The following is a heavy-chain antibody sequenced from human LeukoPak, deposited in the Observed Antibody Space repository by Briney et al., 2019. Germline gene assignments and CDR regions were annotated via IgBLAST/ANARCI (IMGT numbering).Heavy chain of an antibody. D-gene: IGHD6-19*01. Sequence: QPGGSLRLSCAASGFTFSSYWMSWVRQAPGKGLEWVANIKQDGSEKYYVDSVKGRFTISRDNAKNSLYLQMSSLRAEDTAVYYCARDVRAVPQDYYMDVWGKGTTVTVSS. CDR1: GFTFSSYW. CDR3: ARDVRAVPQDYYMDV. V-gene: IGHV3-7*01. CDR2: IKQDGSEK. J-gene: IGHJ6*03.